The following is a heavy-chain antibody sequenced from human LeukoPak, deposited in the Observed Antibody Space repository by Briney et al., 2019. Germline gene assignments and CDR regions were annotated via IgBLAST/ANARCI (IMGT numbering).Heavy chain of an antibody. Sequence: SETLSLTCTVSGGSISSYYWSWIRQPPGKGLEWIGYNYYSGSTNYNPSLKSRVTISVDTSKNQFSLKLSSVTAADTAVYYCARGEGYCSSTSCYDWFDPWGQGTLVTVSS. D-gene: IGHD2-2*01. V-gene: IGHV4-59*12. CDR2: NYYSGST. CDR3: ARGEGYCSSTSCYDWFDP. J-gene: IGHJ5*02. CDR1: GGSISSYY.